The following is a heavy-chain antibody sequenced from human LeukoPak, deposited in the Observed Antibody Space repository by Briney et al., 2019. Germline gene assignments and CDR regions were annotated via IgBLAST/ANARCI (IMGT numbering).Heavy chain of an antibody. CDR3: VQGPYLDY. CDR1: GFTFSGYW. D-gene: IGHD2-21*01. J-gene: IGHJ4*02. V-gene: IGHV3-7*01. Sequence: GGSLRLSCAASGFTFSGYWMSWVRQAPGKGLQWVANIKQDGTEKYYVDSVKGRFTISRDNAKNSLFLQMNSLRAEDTALYFCVQGPYLDYWGQGTLVTVSS. CDR2: IKQDGTEK.